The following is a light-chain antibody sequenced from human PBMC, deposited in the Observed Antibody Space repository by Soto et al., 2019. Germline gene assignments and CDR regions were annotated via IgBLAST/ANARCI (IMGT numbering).Light chain of an antibody. CDR2: EVN. CDR1: TTDIGAYDF. J-gene: IGLJ1*01. Sequence: QSALTQPPSASGSPGQSVAISCTGTTTDIGAYDFVSWYQQHPGKAPKLLIYEVNKRPSGVPDRFSGSKSGNTASLTVSGLQAEDEADYYCSSHGGNSPDVFGTGTKVTVL. CDR3: SSHGGNSPDV. V-gene: IGLV2-8*01.